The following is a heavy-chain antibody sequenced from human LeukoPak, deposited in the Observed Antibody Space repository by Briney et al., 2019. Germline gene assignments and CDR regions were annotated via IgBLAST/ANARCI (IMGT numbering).Heavy chain of an antibody. CDR2: INAGNGNT. V-gene: IGHV1-3*01. J-gene: IGHJ4*02. D-gene: IGHD1-26*01. CDR1: GYTFTSYA. CDR3: ARDAATTRYSGSYYYGY. Sequence: ASVKDSCKASGYTFTSYAMHWVRQAPGQRLEWMGWINAGNGNTKYSQKFQGRVTITRDTSASTAYMELSSLRSEDTAVYYCARDAATTRYSGSYYYGYWGQGTLVTVSS.